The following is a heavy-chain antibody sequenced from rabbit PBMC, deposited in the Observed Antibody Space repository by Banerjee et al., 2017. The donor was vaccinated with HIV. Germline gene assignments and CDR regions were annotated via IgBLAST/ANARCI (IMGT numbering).Heavy chain of an antibody. V-gene: IGHV1S45*01. Sequence: QEQLEESGGGLVKPGGSLTLTCKASGLDFSASYWICWVRQAPGKGLEWIACIDVSSGSTHYASWAKGRFTISKTSSTTVTLQMTSLTAADTATYFCARDSAGREDFNLWGPGTLVPVS. J-gene: IGHJ4*01. CDR2: IDVSSGST. D-gene: IGHD4-1*01. CDR1: GLDFSASYW. CDR3: ARDSAGREDFNL.